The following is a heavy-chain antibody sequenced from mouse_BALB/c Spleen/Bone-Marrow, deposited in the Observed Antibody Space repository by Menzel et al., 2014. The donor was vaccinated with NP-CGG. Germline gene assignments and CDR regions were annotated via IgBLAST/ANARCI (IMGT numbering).Heavy chain of an antibody. CDR3: ARDGNYYAMDY. D-gene: IGHD2-1*01. CDR2: ISDGGSYT. Sequence: EVMLVESGGGLVKPGGSLKLSSAASGFTFSDYYMYWVRQTPEKRLEWVATISDGGSYTYYPDSVKGRFTISRDNAKNNLYLQMSSLKSEDTAMYYCARDGNYYAMDYWGQGTSVTVSS. CDR1: GFTFSDYY. J-gene: IGHJ4*01. V-gene: IGHV5-4*02.